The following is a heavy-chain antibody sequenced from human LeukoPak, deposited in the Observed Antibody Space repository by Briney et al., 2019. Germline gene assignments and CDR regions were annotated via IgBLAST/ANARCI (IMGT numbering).Heavy chain of an antibody. CDR1: GFTFSSYG. CDR2: IWYDGSNK. D-gene: IGHD1-26*01. J-gene: IGHJ4*02. Sequence: GGSLRLSCAASGFTFSSYGMHWVRQAPGKGLEWVAVIWYDGSNKYYADSVKGRFTISRDNSKNTLYLQMNSLRAEDTAVYYCARGLVGATMVIDYWGQGTLVTVSS. V-gene: IGHV3-33*01. CDR3: ARGLVGATMVIDY.